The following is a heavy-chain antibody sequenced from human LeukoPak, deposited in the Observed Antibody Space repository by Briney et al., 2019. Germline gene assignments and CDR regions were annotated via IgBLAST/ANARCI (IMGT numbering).Heavy chain of an antibody. D-gene: IGHD3-22*01. V-gene: IGHV1-69*13. Sequence: SVKVSCKASGGTFSSYAISWVRQAPGQGLEWMGGIIPIFGTANYAQKFQGRVTITADESTSTAYMELSSLRSEDTAVYYCARQIAYDSSGYYYHHPFDYWGQGTLVTVSS. CDR3: ARQIAYDSSGYYYHHPFDY. J-gene: IGHJ4*02. CDR1: GGTFSSYA. CDR2: IIPIFGTA.